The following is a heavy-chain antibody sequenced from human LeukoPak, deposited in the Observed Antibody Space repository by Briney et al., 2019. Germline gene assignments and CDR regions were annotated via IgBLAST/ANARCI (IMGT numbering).Heavy chain of an antibody. J-gene: IGHJ5*02. D-gene: IGHD3-3*01. V-gene: IGHV4-34*01. CDR3: ARIPAYRITIFGVVLSSNWFDP. CDR1: GGSFSGYY. CDR2: INHSGST. Sequence: SETLSLTCAVYGGSFSGYYWSWIRQPPGKGLEWIGEINHSGSTNYNPSLKSRVTISVDTSKNQFSLKLSSVIAADTAVYYCARIPAYRITIFGVVLSSNWFDPWGQGTLVTVSS.